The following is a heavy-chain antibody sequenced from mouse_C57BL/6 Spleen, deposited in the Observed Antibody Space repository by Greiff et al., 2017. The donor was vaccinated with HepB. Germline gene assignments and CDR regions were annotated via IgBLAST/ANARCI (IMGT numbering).Heavy chain of an antibody. V-gene: IGHV1-26*01. CDR3: ARKIPLLSAMDY. Sequence: VQLQQSGPELVKPGASVKISCKASGYTFTDYYMNWVKQSHGKSLEWIGDINPNNGGTSYNQKFKGKATLTVDKSSSTAYMELRSLTSEDSAVYYCARKIPLLSAMDYWGQGTSVTVSS. CDR2: INPNNGGT. D-gene: IGHD2-10*01. CDR1: GYTFTDYY. J-gene: IGHJ4*01.